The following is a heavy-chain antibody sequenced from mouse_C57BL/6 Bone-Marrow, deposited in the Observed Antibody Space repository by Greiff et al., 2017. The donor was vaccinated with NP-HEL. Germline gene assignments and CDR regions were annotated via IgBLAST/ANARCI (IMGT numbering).Heavy chain of an antibody. D-gene: IGHD4-1*01. CDR1: GYTFTSYW. Sequence: VKLQQPGAELVKPGASVKLSCKASGYTFTSYWMHWVKQRPGQGLEWIGMIHPNSGSTNYNEKFKSKATLTVDKSSSTAYMQLSSLTSEDSAVYYCAGGWSSNWDFDYWGQGTTLTVSS. CDR3: AGGWSSNWDFDY. J-gene: IGHJ2*01. CDR2: IHPNSGST. V-gene: IGHV1-64*01.